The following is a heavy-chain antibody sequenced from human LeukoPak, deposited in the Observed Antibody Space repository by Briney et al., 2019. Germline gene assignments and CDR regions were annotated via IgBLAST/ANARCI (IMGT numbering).Heavy chain of an antibody. V-gene: IGHV3-53*01. CDR3: AREPCSSSWYCAFDI. Sequence: RPGGSLRLSCAASGFTVSSNYMSWVRQAPGKGLEWVSVIYSGGSTYYADSVKGRFTISRDNSKNTLYLQMNSLRAEDTAVYYCAREPCSSSWYCAFDIWGQGTMVTVSS. CDR1: GFTVSSNY. J-gene: IGHJ3*02. CDR2: IYSGGST. D-gene: IGHD6-13*01.